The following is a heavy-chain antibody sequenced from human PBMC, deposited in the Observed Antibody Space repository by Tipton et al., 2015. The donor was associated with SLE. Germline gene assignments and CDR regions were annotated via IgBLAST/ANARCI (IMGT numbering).Heavy chain of an antibody. V-gene: IGHV4-61*08. Sequence: TLSLTCAVSGGSISSGGYYWSWIRQHPGKGLEWIGYIYYSGSTNYNPPLKSRVTISLDTSKTQFSLNLRSVTAADTAIYYCARGGYSSGWYGDYFVYCGQGTLVTVSS. CDR1: GGSISSGGYY. CDR3: ARGGYSSGWYGDYFVY. D-gene: IGHD6-19*01. J-gene: IGHJ4*02. CDR2: IYYSGST.